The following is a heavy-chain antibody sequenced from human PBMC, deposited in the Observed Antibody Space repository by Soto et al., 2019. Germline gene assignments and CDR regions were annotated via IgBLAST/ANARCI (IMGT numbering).Heavy chain of an antibody. Sequence: VGSLRLSCAASGFTFSSYAMSWVRQAPGKGLEWVSGNSGSGGSTYYADSVKGRFTISKDNSKNTLYLQMNSLRAEDTAVYYCAKDRDVVITTSLDYWGQGTPVT. J-gene: IGHJ4*02. D-gene: IGHD2-2*01. CDR1: GFTFSSYA. CDR2: NSGSGGST. CDR3: AKDRDVVITTSLDY. V-gene: IGHV3-23*01.